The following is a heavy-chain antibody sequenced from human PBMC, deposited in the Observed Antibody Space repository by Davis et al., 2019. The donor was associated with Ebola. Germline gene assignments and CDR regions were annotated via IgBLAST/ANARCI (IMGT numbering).Heavy chain of an antibody. Sequence: GESLKISCAASGFTFSNFAMGWVRQAPGKGLVWVSRINSDGSITGYAGSVKGRFTFSRDNAKNTLYLQMNSLRAEDTAVYYCARGGTVTSTPLDHWGQGTLVTVSS. D-gene: IGHD4-17*01. V-gene: IGHV3-74*01. CDR3: ARGGTVTSTPLDH. J-gene: IGHJ4*02. CDR1: GFTFSNFA. CDR2: INSDGSIT.